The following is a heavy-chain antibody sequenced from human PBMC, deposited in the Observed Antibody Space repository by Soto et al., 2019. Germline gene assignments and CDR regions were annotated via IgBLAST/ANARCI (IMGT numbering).Heavy chain of an antibody. CDR2: IKQDGSEK. D-gene: IGHD3-22*01. V-gene: IGHV3-7*05. CDR1: GFTFSSYW. J-gene: IGHJ4*02. CDR3: AREGDYYDSSGFQIDY. Sequence: GGSLRLSCAASGFTFSSYWMSWVRQAPGKGLEWVANIKQDGSEKYYVDSVKGRFTISRDNAKNSLYLQMNSLRAEDTAVYYCAREGDYYDSSGFQIDYWGQGTLVTVSS.